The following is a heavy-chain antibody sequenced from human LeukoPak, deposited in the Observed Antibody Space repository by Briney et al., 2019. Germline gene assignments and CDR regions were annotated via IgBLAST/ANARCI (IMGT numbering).Heavy chain of an antibody. J-gene: IGHJ4*02. CDR3: ARDLTGGGRKKGDTDY. Sequence: ASVKVSCKASGYTFTDYHMHWVRQAPGQGLEWMGWLNPISGATFYAQTFHGRVTMTRDTSISTAYMELTWLRSDDTAVYYCARDLTGGGRKKGDTDYWGQGTRVTVSS. CDR2: LNPISGAT. CDR1: GYTFTDYH. V-gene: IGHV1-2*02. D-gene: IGHD2-8*02.